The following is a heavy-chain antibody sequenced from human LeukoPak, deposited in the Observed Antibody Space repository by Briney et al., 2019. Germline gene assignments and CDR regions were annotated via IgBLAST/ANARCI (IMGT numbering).Heavy chain of an antibody. V-gene: IGHV3-30*18. Sequence: GGSLRLSCAASGFTFTSYGMHWVRQAPGKGLEWVAVISYDGSDKLYADSLKGRFTISRDNSKNTLYLQMNSLRAEDTAEYYCAKSLLTTASGTGRAFDIWGQGTMVTVSA. CDR2: ISYDGSDK. J-gene: IGHJ3*02. CDR1: GFTFTSYG. CDR3: AKSLLTTASGTGRAFDI. D-gene: IGHD1-26*01.